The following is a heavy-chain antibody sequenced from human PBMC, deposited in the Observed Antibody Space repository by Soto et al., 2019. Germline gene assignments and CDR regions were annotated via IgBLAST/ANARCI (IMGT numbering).Heavy chain of an antibody. CDR3: AISQWLALGSAFDI. V-gene: IGHV5-10-1*01. Sequence: PGEALKISCKGSGYSFTSYWISWVRQMPGKGLEWMGRIDPSDSYTNYRPSFQGHVTISADKSISTAYLQWSSLKASDTAMYYCAISQWLALGSAFDIWGKGTMVTVSS. CDR1: GYSFTSYW. CDR2: IDPSDSYT. D-gene: IGHD6-19*01. J-gene: IGHJ3*02.